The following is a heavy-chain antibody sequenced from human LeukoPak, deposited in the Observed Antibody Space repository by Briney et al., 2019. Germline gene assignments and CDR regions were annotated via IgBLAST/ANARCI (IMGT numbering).Heavy chain of an antibody. Sequence: PGGSLRLSCTASGFTFGDYAMSWVRQAPGKGLEWVGFIRSKAYGGTTEYAASVKGRFTISRDDSKSIAYLQMNSLKTEDTAVYYCTRGSGRRVDYWGRGTLVTVSS. D-gene: IGHD3-3*01. V-gene: IGHV3-49*04. CDR2: IRSKAYGGTT. J-gene: IGHJ4*02. CDR3: TRGSGRRVDY. CDR1: GFTFGDYA.